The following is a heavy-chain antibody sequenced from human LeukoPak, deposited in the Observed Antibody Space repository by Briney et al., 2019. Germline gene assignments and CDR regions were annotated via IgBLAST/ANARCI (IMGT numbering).Heavy chain of an antibody. J-gene: IGHJ6*04. D-gene: IGHD3-10*02. V-gene: IGHV3-48*04. Sequence: GGSLRLSCGVSGFTFSSYSMNWVRQAPGKGLEWVSYISSSGSTIYYADSVKGRFTISRDNAKNSLYLQMNSLRAEDTAVYYCAELGITMIGGVWGKGTTVTISS. CDR3: AELGITMIGGV. CDR2: ISSSGSTI. CDR1: GFTFSSYS.